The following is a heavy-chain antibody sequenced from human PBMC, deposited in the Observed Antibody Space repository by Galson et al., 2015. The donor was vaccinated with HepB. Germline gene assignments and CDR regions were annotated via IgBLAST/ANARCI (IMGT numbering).Heavy chain of an antibody. D-gene: IGHD2-8*02. CDR3: AKGAGGSSTGRADYYYYYMDV. Sequence: SLRLSCAASGFTFSSYAMPWVRQAPGKGLEWVAGIGGSGGSTYYADSVNGRFTISRDNSRNMLYLQMNGLRAEDTAVDYWAKGAGGSSTGRADYYYYYMDVWGKGTTVTVSS. CDR1: GFTFSSYA. CDR2: IGGSGGST. V-gene: IGHV3-23*01. J-gene: IGHJ6*03.